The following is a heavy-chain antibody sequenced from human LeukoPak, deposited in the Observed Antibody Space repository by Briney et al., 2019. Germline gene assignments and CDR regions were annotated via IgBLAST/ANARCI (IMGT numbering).Heavy chain of an antibody. CDR2: INPNSGGT. D-gene: IGHD2-8*01. V-gene: IGHV1-2*06. CDR1: ENTFSDYY. J-gene: IGHJ5*02. Sequence: GASVKVSCKASENTFSDYYMHWIRQAPGQGLEWMGRINPNSGGTNYAQKFQGRVTMTREMSISTVYMELNRLRSEDTALYYCAKAPFNGLTRGNAWGQGTLVTVSS. CDR3: AKAPFNGLTRGNA.